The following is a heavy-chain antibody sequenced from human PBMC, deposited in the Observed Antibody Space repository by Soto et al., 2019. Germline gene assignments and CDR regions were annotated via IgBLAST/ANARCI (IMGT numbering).Heavy chain of an antibody. V-gene: IGHV4-4*02. D-gene: IGHD6-19*01. J-gene: IGHJ3*01. CDR3: ARVIGSSPWLMRSGAFDV. CDR1: GASMSSSDC. CDR2: ICHSGKT. Sequence: SETLSLTCVVSGASMSSSDCWTWVRQPPGKGLEWIGEICHSGKTNYNPSLKSRVTIPLDESKNQFSLKLSSVTAADTAVYYCARVIGSSPWLMRSGAFDVWGQGTKVTVSS.